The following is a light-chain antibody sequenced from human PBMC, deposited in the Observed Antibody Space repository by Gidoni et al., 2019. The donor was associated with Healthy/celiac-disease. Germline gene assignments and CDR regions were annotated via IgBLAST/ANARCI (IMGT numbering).Light chain of an antibody. Sequence: EIVLTQSPATLSLSPGERATLSCRASQSVSSHLAWYQQKPGQAPRLLIYDASNRATGIPARFSGSGSGTDFTLTISSLEPEDFAVYYCQRRSNWPPGVTFGPGTKVDIK. CDR1: QSVSSH. CDR3: QRRSNWPPGVT. V-gene: IGKV3-11*01. J-gene: IGKJ3*01. CDR2: DAS.